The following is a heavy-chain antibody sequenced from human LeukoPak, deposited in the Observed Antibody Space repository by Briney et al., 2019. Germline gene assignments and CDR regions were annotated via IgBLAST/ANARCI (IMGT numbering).Heavy chain of an antibody. CDR3: ARDRRRDLLHAFDI. CDR1: GGSISSYY. J-gene: IGHJ3*02. D-gene: IGHD1-26*01. V-gene: IGHV4-59*01. CDR2: IHYSGST. Sequence: PSETLSLICSVSGGSISSYYWSCIRQPPGKGLEWIGYIHYSGSTNYNPSLKSRVTISLDTSKIQFSLELSSVTAADTAVYYCARDRRRDLLHAFDIWGQGTMATVSS.